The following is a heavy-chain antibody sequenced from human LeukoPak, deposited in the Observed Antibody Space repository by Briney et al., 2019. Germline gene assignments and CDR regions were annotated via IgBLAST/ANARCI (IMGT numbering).Heavy chain of an antibody. V-gene: IGHV3-48*03. CDR2: ISSSGSIM. D-gene: IGHD6-6*01. J-gene: IGHJ4*02. Sequence: GGSLRLSCAASGFSFSTYEMNWVRLAPGKGLEWVSYISSSGSIMYSADSVKGRFTISRDNAKNSLYLQMNSLRAEDTAIYYCSVQYSSSSVVDYWGQGALVTVSS. CDR3: SVQYSSSSVVDY. CDR1: GFSFSTYE.